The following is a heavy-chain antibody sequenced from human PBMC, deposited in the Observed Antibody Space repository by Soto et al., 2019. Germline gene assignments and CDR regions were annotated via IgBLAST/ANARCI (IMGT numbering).Heavy chain of an antibody. CDR1: GGSVSSGSYY. CDR2: IYYSGNT. CDR3: ARHVGGYYYYMDV. J-gene: IGHJ6*03. D-gene: IGHD2-15*01. V-gene: IGHV4-39*01. Sequence: QLLLQESGPGLVKPSETLSLTCTVSGGSVSSGSYYWGWIRQPPGKGLEWIGSIYYSGNTYYNPSLKSRVTISVDTSKNQFSLKLSSVTAADTAVYYCARHVGGYYYYMDVWGKGTTVTVSS.